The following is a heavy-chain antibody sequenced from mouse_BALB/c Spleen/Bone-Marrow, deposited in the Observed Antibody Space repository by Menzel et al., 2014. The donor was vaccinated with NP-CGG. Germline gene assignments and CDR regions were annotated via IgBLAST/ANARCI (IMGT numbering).Heavy chain of an antibody. Sequence: DVKLVESGGGLVKPGGSLKLSCAASGFTFSSYAMSWVRQTPEKRLEWVASISSGGSTYYPDSVKGRFTISRDNAGNILYLQMSSLRSEDTAMYYCARGGGYDYGSWFAYWGQGTLVTVSA. CDR1: GFTFSSYA. V-gene: IGHV5-6-5*01. D-gene: IGHD2-4*01. CDR3: ARGGGYDYGSWFAY. CDR2: ISSGGST. J-gene: IGHJ3*01.